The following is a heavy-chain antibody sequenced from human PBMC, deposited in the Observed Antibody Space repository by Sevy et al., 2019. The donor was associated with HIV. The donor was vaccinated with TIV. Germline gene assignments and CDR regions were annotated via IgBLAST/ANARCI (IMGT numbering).Heavy chain of an antibody. Sequence: GGSLRLSCTAAGFTYSNAWMSWVRQAPGKGLEWVGRIKNESDGGATDYAAFVNGRFTSPSDDSEDTLYVQMNSPKTEVTAVYYCMTEGDGYDYCRATDVWGQGTLVTVSS. CDR2: IKNESDGGAT. V-gene: IGHV3-15*01. J-gene: IGHJ4*03. D-gene: IGHD3-22*01. CDR1: GFTYSNAW. CDR3: MTEGDGYDYCRATDV.